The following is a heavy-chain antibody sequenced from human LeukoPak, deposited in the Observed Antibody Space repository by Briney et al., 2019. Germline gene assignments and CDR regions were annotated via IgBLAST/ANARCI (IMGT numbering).Heavy chain of an antibody. J-gene: IGHJ4*02. CDR1: GDSISINYN. CDR2: IFYSGAT. V-gene: IGHV4-39*01. Sequence: SETLSLTCTVSGDSISINYNWGWIRQPPGKGLEWIGSIFYSGATYYSPSLKSRVTISVDTSKNQFSLKLSSMTAADTAVYYCVRHRQWLLFPDYCGQGTLVTVSS. CDR3: VRHRQWLLFPDY. D-gene: IGHD6-19*01.